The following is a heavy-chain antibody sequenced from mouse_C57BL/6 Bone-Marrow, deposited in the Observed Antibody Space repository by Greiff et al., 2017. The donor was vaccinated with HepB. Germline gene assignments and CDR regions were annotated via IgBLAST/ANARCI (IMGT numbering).Heavy chain of an antibody. V-gene: IGHV6-6*01. CDR1: GFTFSDSW. D-gene: IGHD2-10*02. J-gene: IGHJ1*03. Sequence: EVKVEESGGGLVQPGGSMKLSCAASGFTFSDSWMDWVRQSPEKGLEWVAEIRNKANNHATYYAESVKGKFTITRDESNSSVYLQMNSLRAEDSGIYYCARASTVPWYFGGWGTGTTVTAST. CDR2: IRNKANNHAT. CDR3: ARASTVPWYFGG.